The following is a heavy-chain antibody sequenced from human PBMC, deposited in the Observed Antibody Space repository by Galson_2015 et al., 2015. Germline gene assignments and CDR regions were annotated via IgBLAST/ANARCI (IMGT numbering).Heavy chain of an antibody. Sequence: SLRISCAASGFTFRRYAMSWVRQAPGQGLEWVLGIRGSGGRTYYADSVKGRFTIFRDNSKTTLYLQMHSQRAEDTAVYYCAKLGGIAAAGKTSGGLDYWGQGTLVTVSS. J-gene: IGHJ4*02. CDR3: AKLGGIAAAGKTSGGLDY. V-gene: IGHV3-23*01. D-gene: IGHD6-13*01. CDR1: GFTFRRYA. CDR2: IRGSGGRT.